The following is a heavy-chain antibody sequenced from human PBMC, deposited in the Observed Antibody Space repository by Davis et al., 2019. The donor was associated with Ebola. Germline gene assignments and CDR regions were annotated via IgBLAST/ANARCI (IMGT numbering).Heavy chain of an antibody. D-gene: IGHD3-16*01. Sequence: GRFTISRDNAKNSLYLQMNSLRAEDTAVYYCARDHVLTYAFDVWGQGTMVTVSS. V-gene: IGHV3-11*05. J-gene: IGHJ3*01. CDR3: ARDHVLTYAFDV.